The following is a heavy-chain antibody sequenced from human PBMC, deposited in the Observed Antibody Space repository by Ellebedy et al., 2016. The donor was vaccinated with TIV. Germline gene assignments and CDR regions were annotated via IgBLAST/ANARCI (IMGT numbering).Heavy chain of an antibody. CDR1: GYTFTSYG. CDR2: ISAYNGNT. CDR3: ARAGQRIVPAAYFDY. V-gene: IGHV1-18*04. D-gene: IGHD2-2*01. J-gene: IGHJ4*02. Sequence: ASVKVSXXASGYTFTSYGISWVRQAPGQGLEWMGWISAYNGNTNYAQKLQGRVTMTTDTSTSTAYMELRSLRSEDTAVYYCARAGQRIVPAAYFDYWGQGTLVTVSS.